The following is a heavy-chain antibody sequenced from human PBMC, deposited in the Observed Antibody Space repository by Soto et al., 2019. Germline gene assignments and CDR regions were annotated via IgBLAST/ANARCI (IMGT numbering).Heavy chain of an antibody. V-gene: IGHV1-18*01. CDR2: ISAYNGNT. CDR1: GYTFTSYG. Sequence: GASVKVSCKASGYTFTSYGISWVRQAPGQGLEWMGWISAYNGNTNYAQKLQGRVTMTTDTSTSTAYMELRSLRSDDTAVYYCAIYYYGSGSYPFDYWGQGTLVTVSS. J-gene: IGHJ4*02. D-gene: IGHD3-10*01. CDR3: AIYYYGSGSYPFDY.